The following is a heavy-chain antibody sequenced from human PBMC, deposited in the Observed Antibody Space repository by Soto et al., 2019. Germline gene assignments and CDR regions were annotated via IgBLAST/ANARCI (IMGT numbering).Heavy chain of an antibody. V-gene: IGHV1-69*12. D-gene: IGHD6-19*01. CDR1: GGTFSSYA. Sequence: QVQLVQSGAEVKKPGSSVKVSCKASGGTFSSYAISWVRQATGQGLEWMGGIIPIFGTANYAQKFQGRLTIXAXXSTSTAYMELSSLRSEDTAVYYCARGLAVAGTSDYWGQGTLVTVSS. J-gene: IGHJ4*02. CDR3: ARGLAVAGTSDY. CDR2: IIPIFGTA.